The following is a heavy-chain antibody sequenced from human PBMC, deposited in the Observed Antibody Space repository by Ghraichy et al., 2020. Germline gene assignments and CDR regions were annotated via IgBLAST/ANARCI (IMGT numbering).Heavy chain of an antibody. J-gene: IGHJ4*02. CDR1: GFTFSDAY. V-gene: IGHV3-15*01. Sequence: GGSLRLSCAASGFTFSDAYMNWVRQTSGKGLEWVGQIKREIEGEATAYAAPVKGRFTISRDDSKNMLFLQMNNLKTEDTAVYYCTAGAGHTDDDYWGQGTLVTVSS. CDR3: TAGAGHTDDDY. CDR2: IKREIEGEAT.